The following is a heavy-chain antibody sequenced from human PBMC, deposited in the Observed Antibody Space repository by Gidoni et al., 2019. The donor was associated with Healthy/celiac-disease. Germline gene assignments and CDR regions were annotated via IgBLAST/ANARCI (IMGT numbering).Heavy chain of an antibody. CDR3: AGGIAAAGTSGVGY. CDR1: GCTFSSYS. CDR2: ISSSSSYI. D-gene: IGHD6-13*01. Sequence: EVQLVESGGGRVKPGGSLRLRGAASGCTFSSYSMNWVRQAPGKGLEWVSSISSSSSYIYYANSGKGRFTISRDNAKNSLYLQMNSLRAEDTAVYYCAGGIAAAGTSGVGYWGQGTLVTVSS. J-gene: IGHJ4*02. V-gene: IGHV3-21*01.